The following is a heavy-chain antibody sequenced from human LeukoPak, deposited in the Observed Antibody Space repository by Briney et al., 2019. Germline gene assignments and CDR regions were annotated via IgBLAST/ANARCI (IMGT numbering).Heavy chain of an antibody. J-gene: IGHJ4*02. Sequence: APVKVSCKASGYTFTTYGISWVRQAPGQGLEWMGWISAYNGNTNYAQKVQGRVTMTTDTSTSTAYMELRSLRSDDTAVYYCARDPVLYCSSTSCYFDYWGQGTLVTVSS. V-gene: IGHV1-18*01. D-gene: IGHD2-2*01. CDR1: GYTFTTYG. CDR3: ARDPVLYCSSTSCYFDY. CDR2: ISAYNGNT.